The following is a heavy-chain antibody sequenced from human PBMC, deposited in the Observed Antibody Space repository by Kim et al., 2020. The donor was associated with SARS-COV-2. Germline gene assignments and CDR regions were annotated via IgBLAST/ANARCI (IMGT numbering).Heavy chain of an antibody. J-gene: IGHJ4*02. D-gene: IGHD3-16*02. CDR1: GGTFSTT. CDR3: AREGDYVWGSYRFFDY. CDR2: IIPIPGIA. V-gene: IGHV1-69*04. Sequence: SVKVSCKASGGTFSTTISWVRQAPGEGLEWMGRIIPIPGIANYAQKFQGRVTITADKSTSTAYMELSSLRSEDTAVYYCAREGDYVWGSYRFFDYWGQGTLVTVSS.